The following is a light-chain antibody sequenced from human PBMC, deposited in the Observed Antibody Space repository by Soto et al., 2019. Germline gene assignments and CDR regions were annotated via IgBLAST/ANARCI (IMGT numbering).Light chain of an antibody. J-gene: IGKJ1*01. Sequence: EVGLTQSACTLSWSAGERATLSWGASQSVGSTYVAWYQRKPGQAPRLLIYGASSRATGIPDRFSGSVSGTDFTLTISRLETEDFAVYYCQQYGDSPWTFGQGTKVDIK. CDR2: GAS. CDR1: QSVGSTY. V-gene: IGKV3-20*01. CDR3: QQYGDSPWT.